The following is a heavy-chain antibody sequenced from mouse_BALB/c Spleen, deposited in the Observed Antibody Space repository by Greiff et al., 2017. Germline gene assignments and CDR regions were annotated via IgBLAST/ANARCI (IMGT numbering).Heavy chain of an antibody. V-gene: IGHV1-4*02. D-gene: IGHD2-3*01. CDR1: GYTFTSYT. CDR2: INPSSGYT. Sequence: QVQLQQSAAELARPGASVKMSCKASGYTFTSYTMHWVKQRPGQGLEWIGYINPSSGYTEYNQKFKDKTTLTADKSSSTAYMQLSSLTSEDSAVYYCAREPGYYSYAMDYWGQGTSVTVSS. J-gene: IGHJ4*01. CDR3: AREPGYYSYAMDY.